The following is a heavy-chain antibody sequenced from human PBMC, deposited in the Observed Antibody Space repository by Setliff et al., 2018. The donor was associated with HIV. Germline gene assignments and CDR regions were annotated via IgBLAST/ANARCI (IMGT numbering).Heavy chain of an antibody. CDR3: ARPQSSGWYGGDAFDI. J-gene: IGHJ3*02. CDR2: IFPSDSDT. CDR1: GYSFTRNW. Sequence: GESLKISWKGFGYSFTRNWIDWVRQRPGKGLEWMGIIFPSDSDTMYRPSFQGHVTISADKSISTAYLQWSSLKASDTAMHYCARPQSSGWYGGDAFDIWGQGTMVTVSS. V-gene: IGHV5-51*01. D-gene: IGHD6-19*01.